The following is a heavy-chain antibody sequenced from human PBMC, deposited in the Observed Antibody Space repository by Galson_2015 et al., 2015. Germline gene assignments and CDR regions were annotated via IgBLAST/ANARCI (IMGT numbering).Heavy chain of an antibody. Sequence: SLRLSCAASGFTFSNYAMDWVRQAPGKGLEWLSGISGSGGGTYYADSVKGRFTISRDNSKNTLYLQINNLRAEDTAIYYCAKSLARYDSTGIDYWGQGTLVTVSS. J-gene: IGHJ4*02. CDR2: ISGSGGGT. CDR1: GFTFSNYA. CDR3: AKSLARYDSTGIDY. D-gene: IGHD3-22*01. V-gene: IGHV3-23*01.